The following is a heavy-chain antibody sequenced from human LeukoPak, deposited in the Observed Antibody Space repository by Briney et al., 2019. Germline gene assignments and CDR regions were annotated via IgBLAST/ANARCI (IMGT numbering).Heavy chain of an antibody. Sequence: PGRSLRLSCAASGFTFSSYAMHWVRQAPGKGLEWVAVISYDGSDKYYADSVKGRFTISRDNSKNTLYLQMNSLRAEDTAVYYCAKLRIGYYDSSEDAFDIWGQGTMVTVSS. D-gene: IGHD3-22*01. V-gene: IGHV3-30-3*02. J-gene: IGHJ3*02. CDR2: ISYDGSDK. CDR3: AKLRIGYYDSSEDAFDI. CDR1: GFTFSSYA.